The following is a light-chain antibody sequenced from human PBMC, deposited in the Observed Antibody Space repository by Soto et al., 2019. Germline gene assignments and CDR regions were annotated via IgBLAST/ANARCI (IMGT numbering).Light chain of an antibody. Sequence: QSVLTQPASVSGSPGQSITISCTGTSSDVGGYNYVSWYQQHPGKAPKLMIYDVSNRPSGVSNRFSGSTSGNTASLTISGLQAEDAADYYCSSSTSSSTVVFGGGTKLTVL. J-gene: IGLJ2*01. CDR2: DVS. CDR3: SSSTSSSTVV. CDR1: SSDVGGYNY. V-gene: IGLV2-14*01.